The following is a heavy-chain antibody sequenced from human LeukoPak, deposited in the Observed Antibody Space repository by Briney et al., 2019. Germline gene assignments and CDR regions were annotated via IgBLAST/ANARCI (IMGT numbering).Heavy chain of an antibody. V-gene: IGHV4-34*01. D-gene: IGHD6-19*01. Sequence: SETLSLTCAVYGGSFSGYYWSWIRQPPGKGLEWIGEINHSGSTNYNPSLKSRVTISVDTSKNQFSLKLSSVTAADTAVYYCARRQWHPRHWFDPWGQGTLVTVSS. CDR2: INHSGST. J-gene: IGHJ5*02. CDR1: GGSFSGYY. CDR3: ARRQWHPRHWFDP.